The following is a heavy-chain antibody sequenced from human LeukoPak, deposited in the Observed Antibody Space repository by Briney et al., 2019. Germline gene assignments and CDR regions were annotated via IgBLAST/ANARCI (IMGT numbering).Heavy chain of an antibody. V-gene: IGHV4-59*01. CDR3: ARVPSSYYDSEEMYYFDS. CDR2: IYYSGST. J-gene: IGHJ4*02. CDR1: GGSISRYY. D-gene: IGHD3-22*01. Sequence: SETLSLTCTVSGGSISRYYWSWIRQPPGKGLEWIWYIYYSGSTNYNPSLKRRGIISVYTSKNQCSLNLSSVTAAATAVYYSARVPSSYYDSEEMYYFDSWGQGTLVTVSS.